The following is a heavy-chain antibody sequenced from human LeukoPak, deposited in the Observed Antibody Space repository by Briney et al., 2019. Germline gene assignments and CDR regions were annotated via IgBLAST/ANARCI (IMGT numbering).Heavy chain of an antibody. CDR1: GGSISGSSYY. CDR2: IYYSGST. CDR3: ARRYGP. V-gene: IGHV4-39*01. D-gene: IGHD3-16*01. J-gene: IGHJ4*02. Sequence: SETLSLTCTVSGGSISGSSYYWGWIRQPPGKGLEWIGSIYYSGSTYYNPSLKSRVTISVDTSKNQFSLKLNSVTATDTAVYYCARRYGPWGQGTLVTVSS.